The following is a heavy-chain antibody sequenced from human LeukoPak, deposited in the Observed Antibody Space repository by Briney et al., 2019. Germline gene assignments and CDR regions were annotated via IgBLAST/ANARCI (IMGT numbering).Heavy chain of an antibody. V-gene: IGHV4-34*01. CDR3: ARWPQNWNFYYYKDV. CDR2: INHSGST. D-gene: IGHD1-7*01. J-gene: IGHJ6*03. CDR1: GGSFSGYY. Sequence: SETLSLTCAVYGGSFSGYYWSWIRQPPGKGLEWIGEINHSGSTNYNPSLKSRVTISVDTSKNQFSLKLSSVTAADTAVYYCARWPQNWNFYYYKDVWGKGTTVAVSS.